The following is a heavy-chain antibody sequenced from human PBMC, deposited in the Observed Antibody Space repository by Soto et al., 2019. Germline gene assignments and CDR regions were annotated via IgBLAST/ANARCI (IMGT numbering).Heavy chain of an antibody. J-gene: IGHJ6*03. Sequence: ETLSLTCTVSGGSISSSSYYWGWIRQPPGKGLEWIGSIYYSGSTYYNPSLKSRVTISVDTSKNQFSLKLSSVTAADTAVYYCASGYCSSTSCFYGYYYYYMDVWGKGTTVTVSS. CDR2: IYYSGST. V-gene: IGHV4-39*01. CDR1: GGSISSSSYY. D-gene: IGHD2-2*03. CDR3: ASGYCSSTSCFYGYYYYYMDV.